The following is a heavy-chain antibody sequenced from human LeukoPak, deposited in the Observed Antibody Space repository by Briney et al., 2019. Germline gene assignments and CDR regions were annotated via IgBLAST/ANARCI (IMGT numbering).Heavy chain of an antibody. D-gene: IGHD6-19*01. J-gene: IGHJ4*02. CDR3: AASGYSSGWYYY. Sequence: GGSLRLSCAASGFTFRSYAMSWVRQAPGKGLGWVSAISGSGGSTYYADSVKGWFTISRDNSKNTLYLQMNSLRAEDTAVHYCAASGYSSGWYYYWGQGTLVTVSS. V-gene: IGHV3-23*01. CDR1: GFTFRSYA. CDR2: ISGSGGST.